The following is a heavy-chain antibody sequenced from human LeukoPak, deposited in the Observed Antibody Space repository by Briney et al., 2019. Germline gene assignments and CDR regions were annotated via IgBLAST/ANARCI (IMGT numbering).Heavy chain of an antibody. Sequence: SVKVSCKASGYTFTSYYMHWVRQAPGQGREWMGIINPSGGSTSYAHKSQGRFTMTWDMSTSTVSLDLSSRTSRDRVGIYFARSDYGVFDYWGQGTLVSVCS. CDR1: GYTFTSYY. D-gene: IGHD4-17*01. CDR2: INPSGGST. J-gene: IGHJ4*02. V-gene: IGHV1-46*01. CDR3: ARSDYGVFDY.